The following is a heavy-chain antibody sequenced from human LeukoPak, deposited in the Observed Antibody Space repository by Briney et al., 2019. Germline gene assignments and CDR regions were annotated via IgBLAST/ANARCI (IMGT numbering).Heavy chain of an antibody. CDR2: IRYDGSNK. Sequence: PGGSLRLSCASSGFTFSSYGMHWVRQAPGKGLEWVAFIRYDGSNKYYADSVKGRFTISRDNSKNTLYLQMNSPRAEDTAVYYCEKDDYGGDYFDYWGQGTLVTVSS. CDR3: EKDDYGGDYFDY. CDR1: GFTFSSYG. V-gene: IGHV3-30*02. D-gene: IGHD4-23*01. J-gene: IGHJ4*02.